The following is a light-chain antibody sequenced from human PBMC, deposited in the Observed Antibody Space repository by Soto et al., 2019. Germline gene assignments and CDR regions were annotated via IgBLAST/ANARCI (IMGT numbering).Light chain of an antibody. V-gene: IGKV1-5*01. Sequence: DIQMTQSPSTLSASVGDRVTITCLAITSIRNWLAWYQDKPGKAPKLLIYGASSLESGVPSRFSGSGSGTEFTLTIGGLQPDEFATYYCQHYNAFPWPFGQGTKVEIK. J-gene: IGKJ1*01. CDR3: QHYNAFPWP. CDR1: TSIRNW. CDR2: GAS.